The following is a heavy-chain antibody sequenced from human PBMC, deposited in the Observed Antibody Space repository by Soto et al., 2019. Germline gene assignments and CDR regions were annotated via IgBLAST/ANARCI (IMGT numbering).Heavy chain of an antibody. CDR3: AGIAVAEGC. CDR2: IYSGGST. J-gene: IGHJ4*02. V-gene: IGHV3-66*01. D-gene: IGHD6-19*01. Sequence: EVQLVESGGGLVQPGGSLRLSCAASGFTVSSNYMSWVRQAPGKGLAWVSVIYSGGSTYYADSVKGRFTISRDNSKKTLYLKMAGTGVEYTAVYYWAGIAVAEGCWGQGTLVTVSS. CDR1: GFTVSSNY.